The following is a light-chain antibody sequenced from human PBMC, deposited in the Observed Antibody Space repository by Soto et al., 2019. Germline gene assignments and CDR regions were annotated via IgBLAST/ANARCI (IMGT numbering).Light chain of an antibody. J-gene: IGLJ2*01. V-gene: IGLV1-47*01. CDR3: AAWDDSLSGHVV. CDR2: RNN. Sequence: QSVLTQPPSASGTPGQRVTISCSGSSSNIGSNYVYWYQQLPGTAPKVLIYRNNQRPSGVPDRFSGSKSGTSASLAISGLXSXXEADYYCAAWDDSLSGHVVFGGGTKLTVL. CDR1: SSNIGSNY.